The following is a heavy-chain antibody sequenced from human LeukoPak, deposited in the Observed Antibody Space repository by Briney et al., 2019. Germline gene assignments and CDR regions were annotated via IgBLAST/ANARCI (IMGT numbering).Heavy chain of an antibody. Sequence: ASVTVSFKSSGYTFTCYYIHWVRQVPGQGLEWMGWINPNSGGTNYAQRFQGRVAMTRDTSISTAHMELSRLRSDDTAVYYCARDLYSSDWYGTFDCWGQGTLVTVSS. J-gene: IGHJ4*02. D-gene: IGHD6-19*01. V-gene: IGHV1-2*02. CDR2: INPNSGGT. CDR1: GYTFTCYY. CDR3: ARDLYSSDWYGTFDC.